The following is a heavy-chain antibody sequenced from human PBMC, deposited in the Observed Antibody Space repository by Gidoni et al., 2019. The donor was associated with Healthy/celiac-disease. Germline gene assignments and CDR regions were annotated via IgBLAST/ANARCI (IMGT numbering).Heavy chain of an antibody. D-gene: IGHD4-4*01. J-gene: IGHJ5*02. CDR2: INHSGST. Sequence: QVQLQQWGAGLLKPSETLSLTCAVYGGSFSGYYWSWIRQPPGKGLEWIGEINHSGSTNYNPSLKSRVTISVDTSKNQFSLKLSSVTAADTAVYYCAFRAGNSDNWFDPWGQGTLVTVSS. V-gene: IGHV4-34*01. CDR3: AFRAGNSDNWFDP. CDR1: GGSFSGYY.